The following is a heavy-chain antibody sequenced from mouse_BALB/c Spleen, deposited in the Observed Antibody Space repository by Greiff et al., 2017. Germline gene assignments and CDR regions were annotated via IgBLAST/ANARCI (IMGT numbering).Heavy chain of an antibody. J-gene: IGHJ2*01. CDR1: GYSFTGYY. V-gene: IGHV1-31*01. CDR2: INPYNGAT. Sequence: VQLQQSGPELVKPGASVKISCKASGYSFTGYYMHWVKQSHVKSLEWIGRINPYNGATSYNQNFKDKASLTVDKSSSTAYMELHSLTSEDSAVYYCARGGLYYGSSYGDYWGQGTTLTVSS. CDR3: ARGGLYYGSSYGDY. D-gene: IGHD1-1*01.